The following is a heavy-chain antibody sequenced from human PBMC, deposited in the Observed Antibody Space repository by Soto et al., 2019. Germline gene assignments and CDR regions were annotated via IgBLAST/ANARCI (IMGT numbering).Heavy chain of an antibody. CDR1: GYTFTSYG. Sequence: QVQLVQSGAEVKKPGASVKVSCKASGYTFTSYGISWVRQAPGQGLEWMGWISAYNGNTNYAQKLQGRVTMTTDTPTSTAYMELRGLRSDDTAVYYCARGSSIAVAGTGSVDWGQGTLVTVSS. D-gene: IGHD6-19*01. CDR3: ARGSSIAVAGTGSVD. J-gene: IGHJ4*02. V-gene: IGHV1-18*01. CDR2: ISAYNGNT.